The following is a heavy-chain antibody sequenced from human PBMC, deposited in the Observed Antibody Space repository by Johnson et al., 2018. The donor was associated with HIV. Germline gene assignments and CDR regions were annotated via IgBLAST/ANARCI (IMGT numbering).Heavy chain of an antibody. CDR2: ISYDGSNK. Sequence: QVQVVESGGGLVQPGGSLRLSCAASGFTFSNYAMGWVRQAPGKGLEWVALISYDGSNKFYADSVKGRFTISRDNSKNTLYLHMNGVRAEDTAVYYCARGGSSRNPAFDIWGQGTMVTVSS. CDR1: GFTFSNYA. D-gene: IGHD1-26*01. J-gene: IGHJ3*02. V-gene: IGHV3-30*04. CDR3: ARGGSSRNPAFDI.